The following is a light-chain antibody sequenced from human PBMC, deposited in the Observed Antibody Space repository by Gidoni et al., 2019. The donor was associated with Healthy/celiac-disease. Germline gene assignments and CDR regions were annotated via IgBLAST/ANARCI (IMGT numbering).Light chain of an antibody. J-gene: IGKJ5*01. V-gene: IGKV1-39*01. CDR2: AAS. CDR3: QQSYSTPA. CDR1: QSISSY. Sequence: DIQMTQSPSSLSASVGDRVTITCRASQSISSYLNWYQQKPGKAPKLLIYAASSLQSRVPSRFSGSGSGTVFTLTISSLQPEDFATYYCQQSYSTPAFGQGTRLEIK.